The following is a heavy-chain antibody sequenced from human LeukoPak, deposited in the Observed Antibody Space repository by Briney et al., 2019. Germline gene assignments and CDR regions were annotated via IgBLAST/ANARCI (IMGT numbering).Heavy chain of an antibody. CDR3: ARGLNSFDH. V-gene: IGHV3-72*01. CDR2: SRIKADSYIT. D-gene: IGHD2/OR15-2a*01. Sequence: GGSLRLSCATSGFTFSDHYMDWVRRTPGKGLEGLGRSRIKADSYITQYAASVKGRFTISRDESKNLLYLQMDSLKTEDTAVYYCARGLNSFDHWGQGALVTVSS. CDR1: GFTFSDHY. J-gene: IGHJ4*02.